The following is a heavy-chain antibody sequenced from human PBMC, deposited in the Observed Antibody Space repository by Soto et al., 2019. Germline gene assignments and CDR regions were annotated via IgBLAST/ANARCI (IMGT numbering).Heavy chain of an antibody. V-gene: IGHV1-69*13. D-gene: IGHD1-26*01. CDR1: GGTFSSYA. CDR3: AWENRRGSYYFDY. J-gene: IGHJ4*02. CDR2: IIPIFGTA. Sequence: SVKVSCKASGGTFSSYAISWVRQAPGQGLEWMGGIIPIFGTANYAQKFQGRVTITADESTSTAYMELSSLRSEDAAVYYCAWENRRGSYYFDYWGQGTLVTVSS.